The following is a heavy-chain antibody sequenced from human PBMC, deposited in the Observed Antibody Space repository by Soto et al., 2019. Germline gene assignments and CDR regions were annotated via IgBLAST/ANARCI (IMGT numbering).Heavy chain of an antibody. CDR1: GDSFTSNNW. V-gene: IGHV4-4*02. J-gene: IGHJ4*02. D-gene: IGHD1-7*01. CDR3: ASRDSGTSVDY. CDR2: IYRTGST. Sequence: PSETLSLTCAVSGDSFTSNNWWTWVRQPPGQGLEWIGEIYRTGSTNYNPSLKSRVTISLDKSENQFSLKVTSLTAADTAVYYCASRDSGTSVDYWGQGTLVTVSS.